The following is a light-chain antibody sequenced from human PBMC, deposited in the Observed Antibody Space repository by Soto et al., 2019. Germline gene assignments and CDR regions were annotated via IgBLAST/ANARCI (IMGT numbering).Light chain of an antibody. CDR3: QQYGSSPRT. J-gene: IGKJ5*01. CDR2: GAS. CDR1: QSVSSSY. Sequence: EIVLTQSPGTLSLSPGERATLSCRASQSVSSSYLAWYQQKVGQAPRLLIYGASSRATGIPDRFSGSGSGTDLNLTISRMEPEDFAVYYCQQYGSSPRTFGQGTLLEMK. V-gene: IGKV3-20*01.